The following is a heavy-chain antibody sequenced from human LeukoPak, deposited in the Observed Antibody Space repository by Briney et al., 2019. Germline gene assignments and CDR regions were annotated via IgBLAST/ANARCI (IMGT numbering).Heavy chain of an antibody. J-gene: IGHJ4*02. V-gene: IGHV1-46*01. CDR2: VYATGGVA. Sequence: ASVKVSCKASGYTFTCYHIHWVRQAPGQGVEWMGAVYATGGVAINTQTFPVRVTMTRDTSTGTVYMELSSLRFEDTAIYYCATEAPRSYYFDYWGQGIQVTVSS. CDR3: ATEAPRSYYFDY. CDR1: GYTFTCYH.